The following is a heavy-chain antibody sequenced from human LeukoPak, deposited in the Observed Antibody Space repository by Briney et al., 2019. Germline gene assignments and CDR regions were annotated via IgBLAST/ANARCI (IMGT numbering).Heavy chain of an antibody. D-gene: IGHD4-17*01. CDR2: INSDGSST. CDR1: GFTFSSYW. Sequence: GGSLRLSCAASGFTFSSYWMHWVRQAPGKGLVWVSRINSDGSSTSYADSVKGRLTISRDNAKNTLYLQMNSLRAEDTAVYYCARELPTYGDYEYYYYGMDVWGQGTTVTVSS. J-gene: IGHJ6*02. V-gene: IGHV3-74*01. CDR3: ARELPTYGDYEYYYYGMDV.